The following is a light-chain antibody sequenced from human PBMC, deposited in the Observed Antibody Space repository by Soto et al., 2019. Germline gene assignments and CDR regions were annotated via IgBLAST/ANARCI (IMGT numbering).Light chain of an antibody. J-gene: IGLJ3*02. V-gene: IGLV2-14*02. CDR1: NSDVGSHNF. CDR3: SSYTSSSTRV. CDR2: EAS. Sequence: QSALTQPASVSGSPGQSITISCTGTNSDVGSHNFVSWYQQYPGKAPKLLIYEASKRPSGLSNRFSGSKSGNTASLTISGLQAEDEADYYCSSYTSSSTRVFGGGTKLTVL.